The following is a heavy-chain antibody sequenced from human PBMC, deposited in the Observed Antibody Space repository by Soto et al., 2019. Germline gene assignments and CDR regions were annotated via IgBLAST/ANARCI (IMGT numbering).Heavy chain of an antibody. V-gene: IGHV4-4*07. J-gene: IGHJ4*02. Sequence: SETLSLTCRVFGGSISSYYWTWIRQPAGKGLEWIGRIYNSGTTNYNPSLESRVTMSVDPSKNQISLKLSSATAADTAIYYCARGPYCGDECYFAYWGQGTLVTVS. CDR2: IYNSGTT. D-gene: IGHD2-21*01. CDR1: GGSISSYY. CDR3: ARGPYCGDECYFAY.